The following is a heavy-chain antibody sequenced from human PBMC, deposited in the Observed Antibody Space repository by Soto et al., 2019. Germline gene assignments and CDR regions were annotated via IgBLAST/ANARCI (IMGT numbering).Heavy chain of an antibody. CDR2: INPSGGST. V-gene: IGHV1-46*01. Sequence: ASVKASCKASGYTFTRYYMHWVRHAPGQGLEWIAIINPSGGSTSYAQKFQGRVTMTRDTSTSTVYMELSSLRSEDTAVYYCALPRDWSSGWWYFEYWGQGTLVTVSS. CDR3: ALPRDWSSGWWYFEY. CDR1: GYTFTRYY. J-gene: IGHJ4*02. D-gene: IGHD6-19*01.